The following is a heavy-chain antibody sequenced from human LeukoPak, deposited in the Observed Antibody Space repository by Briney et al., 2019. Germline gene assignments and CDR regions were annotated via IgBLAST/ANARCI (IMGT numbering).Heavy chain of an antibody. CDR1: GYSIGSGFH. CDR2: IFHTGNI. V-gene: IGHV4-38-2*01. Sequence: SETLSLTCAVSGYSIGSGFHWGWIRQSPGKGLEWIGNIFHTGNIYYNPSLKSRVTISVDTSKNQFSLKLSPVTAADTAVYYCARVGSQYSSSWNFDYWGQGTLVTVSS. D-gene: IGHD6-13*01. J-gene: IGHJ4*02. CDR3: ARVGSQYSSSWNFDY.